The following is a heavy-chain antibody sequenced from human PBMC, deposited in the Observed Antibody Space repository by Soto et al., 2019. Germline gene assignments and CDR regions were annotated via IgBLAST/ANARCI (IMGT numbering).Heavy chain of an antibody. CDR2: ISSSSSTI. CDR1: GFTFSSYS. V-gene: IGHV3-48*01. Sequence: GGSLRLSCAASGFTFSSYSMNWVRQAPGKGLEWVSYISSSSSTIYYADSVKGRFTISRDNAKNSLYLQMNSLRAEDTAVYYCARGSNMITFGGDYYYYMDVWGKGTTVTVSS. CDR3: ARGSNMITFGGDYYYYMDV. D-gene: IGHD3-16*01. J-gene: IGHJ6*03.